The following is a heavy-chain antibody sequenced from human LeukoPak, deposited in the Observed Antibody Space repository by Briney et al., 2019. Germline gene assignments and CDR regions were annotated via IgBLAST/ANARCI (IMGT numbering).Heavy chain of an antibody. V-gene: IGHV4-59*01. D-gene: IGHD6-13*01. CDR3: ARERGAAAGTDYFDY. CDR1: GGSISSYH. Sequence: PSETLSLTCTVSGGSISSYHWSWIRQPPGKGLEWIGYIYYSGSTNYNPSLKSRVTISVDTSKNQFSLKLSSVTAADTAVYYCARERGAAAGTDYFDYWGQGTLVTVSS. J-gene: IGHJ4*02. CDR2: IYYSGST.